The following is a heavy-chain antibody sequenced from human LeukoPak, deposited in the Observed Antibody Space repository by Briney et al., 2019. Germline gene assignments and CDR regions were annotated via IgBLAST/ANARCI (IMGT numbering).Heavy chain of an antibody. J-gene: IGHJ6*03. CDR2: INPNSGNT. Sequence: ASVKVSCKASGYTFTGYYMHWVRQAPGQGLEWMGWINPNSGNTGYARKFQGRVTMTRNTSISTAYMELSSLRSEDTAVYYCARGLRGFGELLGSYYYYYYMDVWGKGTTVTISS. CDR3: ARGLRGFGELLGSYYYYYYMDV. CDR1: GYTFTGYY. V-gene: IGHV1-8*02. D-gene: IGHD3-10*01.